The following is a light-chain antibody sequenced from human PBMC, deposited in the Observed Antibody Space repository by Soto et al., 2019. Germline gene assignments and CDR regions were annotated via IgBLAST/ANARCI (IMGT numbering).Light chain of an antibody. J-gene: IGKJ2*01. Sequence: DIQMTQSPSSLSASVGDRVTITCRASQSISSYLNWYQQKPGKAPILLIYAASSLQSGVPSRFSGSGSGTDFTLTISSLQPEDFETYNCQQSYSTPYTFGQGTKLEIK. CDR1: QSISSY. CDR3: QQSYSTPYT. CDR2: AAS. V-gene: IGKV1-39*01.